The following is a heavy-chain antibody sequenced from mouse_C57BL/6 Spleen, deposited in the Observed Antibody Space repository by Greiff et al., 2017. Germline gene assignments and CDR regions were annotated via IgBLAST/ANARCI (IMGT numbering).Heavy chain of an antibody. CDR2: IYPGSGST. J-gene: IGHJ4*01. CDR3: ARDPLITTVGATGAMDY. CDR1: GYTFTSYW. V-gene: IGHV1-55*01. Sequence: QVQLQQSGAELVKPGASVKMSCKASGYTFTSYWITWVKQRPGQGLEWIGDIYPGSGSTNYNEKFKSKATLTVDTSSSTAYMQLSSLTSEDSAVYYCARDPLITTVGATGAMDYWGQGTSVTVSS. D-gene: IGHD1-1*01.